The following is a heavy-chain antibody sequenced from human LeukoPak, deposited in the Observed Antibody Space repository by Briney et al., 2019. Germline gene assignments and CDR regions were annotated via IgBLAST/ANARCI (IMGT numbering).Heavy chain of an antibody. CDR3: AKDWPSGSYPYWYFDL. CDR1: GFTFSSYA. Sequence: GESLKISCAASGFTFSSYAMSWVRQAPGKGLEWVSAISGSGGSTYYADSVKGRFTISRDNSKNTLYLQMNSLRAEDTAVYYCAKDWPSGSYPYWYFDLWGRGTLVTVSS. V-gene: IGHV3-23*01. CDR2: ISGSGGST. D-gene: IGHD1-26*01. J-gene: IGHJ2*01.